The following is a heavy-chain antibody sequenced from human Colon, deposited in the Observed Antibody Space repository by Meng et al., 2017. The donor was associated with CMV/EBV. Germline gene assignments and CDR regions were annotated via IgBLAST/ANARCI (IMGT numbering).Heavy chain of an antibody. Sequence: GESLKISCVVSGFSASTNYMSWVRQAPGKGLEWVSGISSGDSRQYADSAKGRFDISRDNSENSLYLHMNSLKANDTAVYYCVRRGTGGRSFDYWGQGTLVTVSS. CDR3: VRRGTGGRSFDY. CDR1: GFSASTNY. CDR2: ISSGDSR. J-gene: IGHJ4*02. D-gene: IGHD3-16*01. V-gene: IGHV3-53*01.